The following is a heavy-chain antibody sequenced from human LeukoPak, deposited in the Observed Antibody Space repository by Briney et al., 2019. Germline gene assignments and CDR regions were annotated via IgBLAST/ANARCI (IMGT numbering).Heavy chain of an antibody. V-gene: IGHV4-59*08. CDR1: GGSISSYY. CDR2: IYYSGST. D-gene: IGHD3-10*01. Sequence: PSETLSLTCTVSGGSISSYYWSWIRQPPGKGLAWIGYIYYSGSTNYNPSLKSRVTISVETSKNQFSLKLRSVTAADTAVYYCARHGLWFGELLGYGLDVWGQGTTVTVS. J-gene: IGHJ6*02. CDR3: ARHGLWFGELLGYGLDV.